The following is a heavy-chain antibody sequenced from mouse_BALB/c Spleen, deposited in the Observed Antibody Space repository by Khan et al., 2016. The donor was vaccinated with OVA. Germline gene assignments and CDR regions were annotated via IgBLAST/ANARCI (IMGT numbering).Heavy chain of an antibody. D-gene: IGHD2-3*01. J-gene: IGHJ4*01. Sequence: QVQLKESGPGLVAPSQSLSITCTVSGFSLTSYGVHWVRQPPGKGLEWLGVIWAGGSTNYNSALMSRLTISKDNSKSQFFLKMNSLQTDDTAMYYCAGDQRGDGYYDPMDYWGQGTSVTVSS. CDR1: GFSLTSYG. CDR3: AGDQRGDGYYDPMDY. CDR2: IWAGGST. V-gene: IGHV2-9*02.